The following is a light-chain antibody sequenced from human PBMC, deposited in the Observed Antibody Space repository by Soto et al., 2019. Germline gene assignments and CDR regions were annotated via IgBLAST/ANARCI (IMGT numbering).Light chain of an antibody. V-gene: IGKV1-5*03. CDR2: KAS. CDR1: QSISSW. Sequence: DIQMTQSPSTLSASVGDRVTITCRASQSISSWLAWYQQKPGKAPKLLIYKASSLESGVPSRFSGSGSGTEFTLTISSLQAEDVAVYYCQQYYSTPWTFGQGTKVDIK. J-gene: IGKJ1*01. CDR3: QQYYSTPWT.